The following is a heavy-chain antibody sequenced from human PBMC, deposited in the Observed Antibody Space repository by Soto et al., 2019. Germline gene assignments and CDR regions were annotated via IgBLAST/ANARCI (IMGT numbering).Heavy chain of an antibody. J-gene: IGHJ5*02. CDR2: IIPIFGTA. CDR3: ARDNSGYDSSGYYLLS. V-gene: IGHV1-69*01. CDR1: GGTFSSYA. D-gene: IGHD3-22*01. Sequence: QVQLVQSGAEVKKPGSSVKVSCKASGGTFSSYAISWVRQAPGQGLEWMGGIIPIFGTANYAQKFQGRVTITADESPSTAYMELSSLRSEDTAVYYCARDNSGYDSSGYYLLSWGQGTLVTVSS.